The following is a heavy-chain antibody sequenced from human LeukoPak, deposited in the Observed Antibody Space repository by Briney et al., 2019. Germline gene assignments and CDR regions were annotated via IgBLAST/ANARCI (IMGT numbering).Heavy chain of an antibody. CDR1: GFTFRSHA. J-gene: IGHJ4*02. CDR3: ARPQSSSGYYWPFDG. D-gene: IGHD3-22*01. V-gene: IGHV3-23*01. Sequence: GGSLRLSCVGSGFTFRSHAMSWVRQAPEKGLEFVSGIYENGGTTYYADSVKGRFSISRDNSKNTLYLQMNSLRAEDTAVYYCARPQSSSGYYWPFDGWGQGTLVTVSS. CDR2: IYENGGTT.